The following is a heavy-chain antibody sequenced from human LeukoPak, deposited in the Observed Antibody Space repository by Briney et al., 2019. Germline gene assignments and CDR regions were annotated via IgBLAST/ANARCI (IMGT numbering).Heavy chain of an antibody. CDR1: GGTFSSYA. CDR2: IIPIFGTA. CDR3: ARGSGSYLLPRPFDY. J-gene: IGHJ4*02. D-gene: IGHD1-26*01. V-gene: IGHV1-69*05. Sequence: ASVKVSCKASGGTFSSYAISWVRQAPGQGLEWMGGIIPIFGTANYAQKFQGRVTITTDKSTSTAYMELSSLRSEDTAVYYCARGSGSYLLPRPFDYWGQGTLVTVSS.